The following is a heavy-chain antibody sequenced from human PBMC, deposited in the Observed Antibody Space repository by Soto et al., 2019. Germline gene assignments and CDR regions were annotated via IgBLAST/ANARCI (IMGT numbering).Heavy chain of an antibody. CDR1: GFTFNTYA. Sequence: GGSLRLSCAASGFTFNTYAMSWVRQAPGKGLEWVSAVSGSGDNTYYADSVKGRFTISRDNSKNTLFLQMNSLRAEDTAVYYCAKDRTFLWFGELDWGQGTLVTVSS. D-gene: IGHD3-10*01. V-gene: IGHV3-23*01. J-gene: IGHJ4*02. CDR2: VSGSGDNT. CDR3: AKDRTFLWFGELD.